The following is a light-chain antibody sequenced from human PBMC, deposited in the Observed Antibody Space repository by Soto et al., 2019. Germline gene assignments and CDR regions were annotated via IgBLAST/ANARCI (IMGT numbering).Light chain of an antibody. Sequence: QSVLTQSSSASASLGSSVKLTCTLSSGHSSYIIAWHQQQPGKAPRYLMKREGSGSYNKGSGVPDRFSGSSSGADRYLTISNLQFEDEADYYCETWDSNTHVFGTGTKLTVL. CDR1: SGHSSYI. V-gene: IGLV4-60*02. CDR2: REGSGSY. J-gene: IGLJ1*01. CDR3: ETWDSNTHV.